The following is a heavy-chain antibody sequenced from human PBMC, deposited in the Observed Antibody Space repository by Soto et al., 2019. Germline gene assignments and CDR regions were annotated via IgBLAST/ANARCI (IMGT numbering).Heavy chain of an antibody. D-gene: IGHD3-10*01. CDR2: IYWDDDR. CDR1: GFSLSTRGLG. J-gene: IGHJ4*02. V-gene: IGHV2-5*02. Sequence: QITLKESGPTLVKPTQTLTLTFSFSGFSLSTRGLGVGWIRQPPGTALEWLALIYWDDDRRYSPSLKSRLTITKDTSKNQVVLTMTNMDPVDTATYYCARSLWFGELLWGQGTLVTVYS. CDR3: ARSLWFGELL.